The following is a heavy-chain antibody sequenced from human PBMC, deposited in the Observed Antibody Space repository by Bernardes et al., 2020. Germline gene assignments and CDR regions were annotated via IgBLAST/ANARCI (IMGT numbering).Heavy chain of an antibody. J-gene: IGHJ5*02. CDR3: ARGNWNDAGWFDP. CDR2: VSYSGST. Sequence: SETLSLTCTVSGGSISSYYWSWTRQPPGKGLEWIGYVSYSGSTNSNPSLKSRVTISVDTSKNQFSLKLNSVTAADTAVYYCARGNWNDAGWFDPSGQGSLVTVSS. V-gene: IGHV4-59*12. D-gene: IGHD1-1*01. CDR1: GGSISSYY.